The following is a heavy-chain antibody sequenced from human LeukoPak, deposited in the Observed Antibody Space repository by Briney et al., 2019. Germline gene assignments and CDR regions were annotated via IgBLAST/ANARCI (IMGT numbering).Heavy chain of an antibody. V-gene: IGHV1-18*01. J-gene: IGHJ5*02. Sequence: ASVKVSCKASGYTFTSYGISWVRQAPGQGLEWMGWISAYNGNTNYAQKFQGRVTITRDTSASTAYMELSSLRSEDTAVYYCARAGGRQWLANWFDPWGQGTLVTVSS. D-gene: IGHD6-19*01. CDR1: GYTFTSYG. CDR3: ARAGGRQWLANWFDP. CDR2: ISAYNGNT.